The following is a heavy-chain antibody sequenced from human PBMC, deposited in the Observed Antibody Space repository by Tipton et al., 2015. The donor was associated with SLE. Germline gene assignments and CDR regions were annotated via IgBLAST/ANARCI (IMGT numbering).Heavy chain of an antibody. CDR1: GGSFSGYY. V-gene: IGHV4-59*12. Sequence: TLSLTCAVYGGSFSGYYWSWIRQPPGKGLEWIGYIYYSGSTNYNPSLKSRVTISVDTSKNQFSLKLTSVTAADTAVYYCARDGRSGDPRDYWGQGTLVTVSS. CDR2: IYYSGST. D-gene: IGHD4-17*01. J-gene: IGHJ4*02. CDR3: ARDGRSGDPRDY.